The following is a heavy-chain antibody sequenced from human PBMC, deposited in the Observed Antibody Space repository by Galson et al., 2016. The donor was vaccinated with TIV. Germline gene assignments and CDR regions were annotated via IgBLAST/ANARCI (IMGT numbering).Heavy chain of an antibody. CDR3: ATSVLRPAVMPATSLHS. CDR1: GYSFATYW. D-gene: IGHD2-2*01. V-gene: IGHV5-51*03. J-gene: IGHJ4*02. Sequence: QSGAEVKKPGESLKISCQGSGYSFATYWIAWVRQMPGKGLDWMGIIYPGNSDTRYSPSFQGQVTISADRSTNTASLQWSSLKASDAAIYYCATSVLRPAVMPATSLHSWGQGTLVTVSS. CDR2: IYPGNSDT.